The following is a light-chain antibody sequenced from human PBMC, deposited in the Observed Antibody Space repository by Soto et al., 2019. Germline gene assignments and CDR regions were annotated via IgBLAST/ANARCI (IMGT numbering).Light chain of an antibody. V-gene: IGKV3-11*01. CDR2: DAS. CDR3: QQRSNWLSIT. CDR1: QSVGTN. J-gene: IGKJ5*01. Sequence: DIVMTQSPGTLSVSPGERATLSCRASQSVGTNLAWYQQRPGQAPRLLIYDASNRATGIPARFSGSGSGTDFTLTISSLEPEDFAVYYCQQRSNWLSITFGQGTRLEIK.